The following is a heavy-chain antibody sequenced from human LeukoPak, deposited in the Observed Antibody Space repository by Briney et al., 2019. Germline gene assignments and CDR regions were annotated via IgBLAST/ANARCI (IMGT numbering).Heavy chain of an antibody. CDR1: GFTVSSNY. Sequence: GGSLRLSCAASGFTVSSNYMSWVRQAPGKGLEWVSVIYSGGSTYYADSVKGRFTISRDNSKNTLYLQMNSLRAEDTAVYYRARLYSSGWYYFDYWGQGTLVTVSS. CDR3: ARLYSSGWYYFDY. CDR2: IYSGGST. V-gene: IGHV3-53*01. J-gene: IGHJ4*02. D-gene: IGHD6-19*01.